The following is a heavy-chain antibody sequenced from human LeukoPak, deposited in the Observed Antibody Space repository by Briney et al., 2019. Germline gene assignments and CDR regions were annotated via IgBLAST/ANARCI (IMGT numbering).Heavy chain of an antibody. V-gene: IGHV1-2*06. J-gene: IGHJ4*02. CDR2: INPNSGGT. CDR1: GYTFTGYY. Sequence: ASVSVSCKASGYTFTGYYMHWVRQAPGQGREGMGRINPNSGGTNYAQKFQGRVTMTRDTSISTAYMELSRLRSDDTAVYYCAREGIGYCSGGSCYPSSGLDYWGQGTLVTVSS. D-gene: IGHD2-15*01. CDR3: AREGIGYCSGGSCYPSSGLDY.